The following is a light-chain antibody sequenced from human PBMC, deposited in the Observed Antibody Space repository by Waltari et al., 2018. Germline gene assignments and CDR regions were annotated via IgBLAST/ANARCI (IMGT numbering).Light chain of an antibody. CDR1: QSLLRRNGNTY. V-gene: IGKV2-28*01. Sequence: DIVVTQSLLSLPVTPGDQASISCRSSQSLLRRNGNTYLDWYLQKPGQSPQLLIYLGSNRATGVPYRFSGSGSGTDFTLRISSVEAEDVGVYYCMQSLQTLWTFGPGTKVEIK. CDR2: LGS. J-gene: IGKJ1*01. CDR3: MQSLQTLWT.